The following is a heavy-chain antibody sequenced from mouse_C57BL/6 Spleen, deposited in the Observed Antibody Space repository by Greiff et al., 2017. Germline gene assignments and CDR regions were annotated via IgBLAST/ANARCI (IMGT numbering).Heavy chain of an antibody. J-gene: IGHJ4*01. CDR3: TQTAQATYYAMDY. Sequence: EVKLVESGTVLARPGASVKMSCKTSGYTFTSYWMHWVKQRPGQGLEWIGAIYPGNSDTSYNQKFKGKAKLTAVTSASTAYMELSSLTNEDSAVYYCTQTAQATYYAMDYWGQGTSVTVSS. D-gene: IGHD3-2*02. V-gene: IGHV1-5*01. CDR2: IYPGNSDT. CDR1: GYTFTSYW.